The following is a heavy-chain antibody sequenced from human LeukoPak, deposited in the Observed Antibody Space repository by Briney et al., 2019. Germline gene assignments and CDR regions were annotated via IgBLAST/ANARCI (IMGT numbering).Heavy chain of an antibody. CDR1: AFTVSSNY. V-gene: IGHV3-53*01. J-gene: IGHJ6*02. CDR3: ARDATMVRGVTRYYCGMDV. Sequence: GGSLRLSCAAAAFTVSSNYMTWVRPAPGTGLEWVSAIYSGGSTYYADPVQGRFTISRDDSKNTLYLQMNSLRAEDTAVYYCARDATMVRGVTRYYCGMDVWGQGTTVTVSS. CDR2: IYSGGST. D-gene: IGHD3-10*01.